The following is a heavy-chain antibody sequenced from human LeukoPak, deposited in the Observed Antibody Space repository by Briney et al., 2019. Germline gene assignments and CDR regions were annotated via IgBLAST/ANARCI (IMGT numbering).Heavy chain of an antibody. CDR3: ARFTPQGYGWGGYNRFDP. Sequence: PSETLSLTCAVYGGSFSDYYWSWIRQPPGKGLEWIGEINHSGSTNYNPSLKSRVTISVDTSKNQFSLKLSSVTAADTAVYYCARFTPQGYGWGGYNRFDPWGQGTLVTVSS. CDR2: INHSGST. V-gene: IGHV4-34*01. CDR1: GGSFSDYY. J-gene: IGHJ5*02. D-gene: IGHD3-16*01.